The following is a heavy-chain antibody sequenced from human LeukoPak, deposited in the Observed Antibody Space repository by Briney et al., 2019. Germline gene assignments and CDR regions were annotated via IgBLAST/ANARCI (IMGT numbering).Heavy chain of an antibody. CDR2: IYYSGST. CDR3: ASNRLLLWFGEPSPGWFDP. J-gene: IGHJ5*02. D-gene: IGHD3-10*01. V-gene: IGHV4-31*03. CDR1: GGSISSGGYY. Sequence: PSETLSLTYTVSGGSISSGGYYWSWIRQHPGKGLEWIGYIYYSGSTYYNPSLKSRVTISVDTSKNQFSLKLSSVTAADTAVYYCASNRLLLWFGEPSPGWFDPWGQGTLVTVSS.